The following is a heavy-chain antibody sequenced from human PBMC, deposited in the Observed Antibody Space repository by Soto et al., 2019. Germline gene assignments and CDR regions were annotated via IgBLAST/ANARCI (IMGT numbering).Heavy chain of an antibody. V-gene: IGHV3-21*01. J-gene: IGHJ6*02. CDR2: ISRTGRYI. CDR1: GFTSNNYA. Sequence: DVQLVESGGGLVKAGGSLRLSCAASGFTSNNYAMSWVRQAPGGGLEWVSSISRTGRYISYADSMKGRFTISRDSAENSLYMQKNSAGDQCTGVYYCARYPFGVVAGYGLDAWGQGPTVTVSS. CDR3: ARYPFGVVAGYGLDA. D-gene: IGHD3-3*01.